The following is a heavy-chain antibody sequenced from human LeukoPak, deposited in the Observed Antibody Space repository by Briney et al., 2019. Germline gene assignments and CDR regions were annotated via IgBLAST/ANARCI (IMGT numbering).Heavy chain of an antibody. Sequence: SETLSLTCAVYGGSFSGYYWSWIRQPPGKGLEWIGETNHSGSTNYNPSLKSRVTISVDTSKNQFSLKLSSVTAADTAVYYCARGMDTAMATGVFFDYWGQGTLVTVSS. CDR1: GGSFSGYY. D-gene: IGHD5-18*01. CDR2: TNHSGST. CDR3: ARGMDTAMATGVFFDY. V-gene: IGHV4-34*01. J-gene: IGHJ4*02.